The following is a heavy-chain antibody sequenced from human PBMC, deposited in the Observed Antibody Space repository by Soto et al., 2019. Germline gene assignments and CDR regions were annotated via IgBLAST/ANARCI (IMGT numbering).Heavy chain of an antibody. CDR3: ARLGYCSGGSCYGVNWFDP. V-gene: IGHV1-2*02. CDR2: INPNSGGT. Sequence: ASVKVSCKASGYTFTGYYIHCVRQAPGQGLEWMGWINPNSGGTNYAQKFQGRVTMTRDTSISTAYMELSRLRSDDTAVYYCARLGYCSGGSCYGVNWFDPWGQGTLVTVSS. CDR1: GYTFTGYY. J-gene: IGHJ5*02. D-gene: IGHD2-15*01.